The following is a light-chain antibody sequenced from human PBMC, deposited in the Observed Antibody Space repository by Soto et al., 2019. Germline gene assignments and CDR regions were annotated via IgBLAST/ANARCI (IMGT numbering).Light chain of an antibody. CDR1: QSLSSSY. J-gene: IGKJ1*01. CDR3: QQYGSSST. V-gene: IGKV3-20*01. CDR2: GAS. Sequence: EIVLTPSPGTLSLSPGERATLSCRASQSLSSSYLAWHQQKPGQAPRLLIYGASSRATGIPDRFSGSGSGTDFTLTISRLEPEDFAVYYCQQYGSSSTFGQGTKVDIK.